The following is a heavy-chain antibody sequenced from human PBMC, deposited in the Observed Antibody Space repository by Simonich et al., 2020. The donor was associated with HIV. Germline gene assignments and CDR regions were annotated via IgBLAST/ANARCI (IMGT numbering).Heavy chain of an antibody. CDR1: GFTFSSYS. J-gene: IGHJ4*02. V-gene: IGHV3-21*01. CDR3: ARDGRKGSSTSCSDY. CDR2: SSNSSSYI. Sequence: EVQLVESGGGLVKPGGSLRLSCAASGFTFSSYSMNWVRQAPGQGLEWVSSSSNSSSYIYYADSVKCRFTISRDNAKNSLYLQMNSLRAEDTAVYYCARDGRKGSSTSCSDYWGQGTLVTVSS. D-gene: IGHD2-2*01.